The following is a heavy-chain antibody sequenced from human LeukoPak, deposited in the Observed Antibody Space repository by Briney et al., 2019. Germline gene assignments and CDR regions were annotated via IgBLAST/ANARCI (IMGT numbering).Heavy chain of an antibody. Sequence: SVKVSCKASVFTFTSSAVQWVRQARGQRLEWIGWIVVGSGNTNYAQKFQERVTITRDMSTSTVYMELSSLRSEDTAVYYCAAEGRPTVVTFRKGAVDLWGQGTMVTVPS. CDR3: AAEGRPTVVTFRKGAVDL. V-gene: IGHV1-58*01. J-gene: IGHJ3*01. D-gene: IGHD4-23*01. CDR2: IVVGSGNT. CDR1: VFTFTSSA.